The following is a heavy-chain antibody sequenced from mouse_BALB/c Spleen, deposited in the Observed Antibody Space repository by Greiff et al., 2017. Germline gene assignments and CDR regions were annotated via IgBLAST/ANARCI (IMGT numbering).Heavy chain of an antibody. CDR1: GYTFTDYW. D-gene: IGHD2-3*01. J-gene: IGHJ3*01. CDR2: IDTSDSYT. Sequence: VQLQQPGAELVMPGASVKMSCKASGYTFTDYWMHWVKQRPGQGLEWIGAIDTSDSYTSYNQKFKGKATLTVDESSSTAYMQLSSLTSEDSAVYYCARSRDGYPFAYWGQGTLVTVSA. CDR3: ARSRDGYPFAY. V-gene: IGHV1-69*01.